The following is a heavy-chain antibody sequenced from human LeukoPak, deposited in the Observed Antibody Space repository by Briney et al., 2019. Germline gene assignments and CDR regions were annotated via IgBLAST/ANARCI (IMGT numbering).Heavy chain of an antibody. CDR3: ASGFSAGSYYTEHPARFDY. D-gene: IGHD3-10*01. J-gene: IGHJ4*02. V-gene: IGHV1-69*04. Sequence: GASVKVSCKASGGTFSSYAINWVRQAPGQGLEWMGRTIPILGTANYAQKFQGRVTITADKSTSTAYMELSRLRSDDTAVYYCASGFSAGSYYTEHPARFDYWGQGTLVTVSS. CDR2: TIPILGTA. CDR1: GGTFSSYA.